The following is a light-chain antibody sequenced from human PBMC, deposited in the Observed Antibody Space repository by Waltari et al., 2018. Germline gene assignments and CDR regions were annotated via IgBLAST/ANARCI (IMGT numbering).Light chain of an antibody. J-gene: IGLJ1*01. CDR2: DVS. Sequence: YDYVSWYQQHPGKAPKLIISDVSKRPSGVPARFSGSVSGYTASLTISGLQAEDEADYYCSSYTATDTYVFGSGTTVIVL. CDR1: YDY. V-gene: IGLV2-11*03. CDR3: SSYTATDTYV.